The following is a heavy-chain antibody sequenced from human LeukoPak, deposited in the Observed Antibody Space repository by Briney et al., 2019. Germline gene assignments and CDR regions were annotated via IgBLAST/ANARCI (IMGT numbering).Heavy chain of an antibody. D-gene: IGHD6-19*01. V-gene: IGHV1-2*02. CDR2: INPSSGGT. J-gene: IGHJ4*02. Sequence: ASVKVSCKASGYTFTGYYMHWVRQAPGQGLEWMGWINPSSGGTNYAQKFQGRVTMTRDTSISTAYMELSRLRSDDTAVYYCARDLDSRGSEQCHSHYFDYWGQGTLVTVSS. CDR3: ARDLDSRGSEQCHSHYFDY. CDR1: GYTFTGYY.